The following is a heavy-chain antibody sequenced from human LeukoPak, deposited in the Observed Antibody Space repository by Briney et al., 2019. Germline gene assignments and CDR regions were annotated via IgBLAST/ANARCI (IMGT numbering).Heavy chain of an antibody. CDR2: IYYSGST. Sequence: SETLSLTCTVSGASFSSYYLSWIRQPPGKGLEWIGYIYYSGSTNYNPSLKSRVTISVDTSKNQFSLKLSSVTAADTAVYYCARGSVAGRGAGYYYYMDVWGKGTTVTVSS. CDR3: ARGSVAGRGAGYYYYMDV. V-gene: IGHV4-59*01. CDR1: GASFSSYY. J-gene: IGHJ6*03. D-gene: IGHD6-19*01.